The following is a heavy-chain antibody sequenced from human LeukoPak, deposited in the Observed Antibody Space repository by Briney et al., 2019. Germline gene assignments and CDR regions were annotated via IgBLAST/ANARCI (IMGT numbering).Heavy chain of an antibody. Sequence: SVKVSCKASGGTFSSYAISWVRQAPGQGLEWMGRIIPIFGTANYAQKFQGRVTITTDESTSTAYMELSSLRSEDTAVYYCARDRPTYYYDSSGSANAFDIWGQGTMVTVSS. J-gene: IGHJ3*02. CDR2: IIPIFGTA. D-gene: IGHD3-22*01. CDR1: GGTFSSYA. V-gene: IGHV1-69*05. CDR3: ARDRPTYYYDSSGSANAFDI.